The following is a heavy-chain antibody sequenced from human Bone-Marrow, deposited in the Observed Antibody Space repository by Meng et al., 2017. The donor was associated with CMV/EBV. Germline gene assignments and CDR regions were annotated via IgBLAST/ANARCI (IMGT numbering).Heavy chain of an antibody. Sequence: ESLRLSCDVHGGSLSNHYWNWIRQSPGKGLEWIGEINHSGSTNYNPSLKSRVTISVDTSKKQISLKLSSVTAADTAVYYCAIGGGLGDYWDQGTLVTVSS. V-gene: IGHV4-34*01. CDR1: GGSLSNHY. CDR2: INHSGST. D-gene: IGHD3-16*01. J-gene: IGHJ4*02. CDR3: AIGGGLGDY.